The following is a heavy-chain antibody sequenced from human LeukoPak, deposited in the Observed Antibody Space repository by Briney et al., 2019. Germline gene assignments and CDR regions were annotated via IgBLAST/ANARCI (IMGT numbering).Heavy chain of an antibody. CDR3: AKDLNGKFEAFDI. J-gene: IGHJ3*02. CDR1: GFTFSSYA. V-gene: IGHV3-23*01. Sequence: GGSLRLSCAASGFTFSSYAMHWVRQAPGKGLEWVSGISGSGGSTYYADSVKGRFTTSRDNSKNTLYLQMNSLRAEDTAVYYCAKDLNGKFEAFDIWGQGTMVTVSS. CDR2: ISGSGGST.